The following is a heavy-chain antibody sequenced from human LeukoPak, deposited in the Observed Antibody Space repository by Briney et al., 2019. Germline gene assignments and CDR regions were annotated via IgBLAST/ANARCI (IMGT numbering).Heavy chain of an antibody. J-gene: IGHJ4*02. CDR1: GGSISSTSYY. CDR3: ARSKTSRVYAPQKKYYFDY. V-gene: IGHV4-39*07. Sequence: SETLSLTCVVSGGSISSTSYYWGWIRQPPGKGLEWFGGIYYSGSTYYSPSLKSRVTISVDTSKNQFSLKLSSVTAADTAVYYCARSKTSRVYAPQKKYYFDYWGQGTLVTVSS. D-gene: IGHD2-8*01. CDR2: IYYSGST.